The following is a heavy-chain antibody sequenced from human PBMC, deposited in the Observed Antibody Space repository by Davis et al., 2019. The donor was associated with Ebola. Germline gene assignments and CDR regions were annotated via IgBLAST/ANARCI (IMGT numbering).Heavy chain of an antibody. CDR1: GYTFTYRY. Sequence: SVKVSCKASGYTFTYRYLHWVRQAPGQALEWMGWITPFNGNTNYAQKFQDRVTITRDRSMSTAYMELSSLRSEDTAMYYCASSAVIAAAGYYYYYMDVWGKGTTVTVSS. D-gene: IGHD6-13*01. CDR2: ITPFNGNT. V-gene: IGHV1-45*02. J-gene: IGHJ6*03. CDR3: ASSAVIAAAGYYYYYMDV.